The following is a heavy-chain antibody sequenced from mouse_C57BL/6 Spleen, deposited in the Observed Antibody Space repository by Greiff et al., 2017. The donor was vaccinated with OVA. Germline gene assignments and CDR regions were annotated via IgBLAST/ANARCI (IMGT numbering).Heavy chain of an antibody. Sequence: QVQLKQSGAELVKPGASVKISCKASGYAFSSYWMNWVKQRPGKGLEWIGQIYPGDGDTNYNGKFKGKATLTADKSSSTAYMQLSSLTSEDSAVYFCARSGDYDVFAYWGQGTLVTVSA. CDR3: ARSGDYDVFAY. J-gene: IGHJ3*01. V-gene: IGHV1-80*01. CDR1: GYAFSSYW. CDR2: IYPGDGDT. D-gene: IGHD2-4*01.